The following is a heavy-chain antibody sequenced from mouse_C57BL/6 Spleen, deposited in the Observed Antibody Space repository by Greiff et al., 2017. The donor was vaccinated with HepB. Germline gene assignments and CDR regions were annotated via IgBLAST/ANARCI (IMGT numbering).Heavy chain of an antibody. Sequence: VKLMESGAELVKPGASVKLSCKASGYTFTEYTIHWVKQRSGQGLEWIGWFYPGSGSIEYNEKFKDKATLTADKSSSTVYMELSRLTSEDSAVYFCERHEGGGYGSSYVYFDGWGTGTTVTVAS. V-gene: IGHV1-62-2*01. CDR2: FYPGSGSI. CDR1: GYTFTEYT. D-gene: IGHD1-1*01. CDR3: ERHEGGGYGSSYVYFDG. J-gene: IGHJ1*03.